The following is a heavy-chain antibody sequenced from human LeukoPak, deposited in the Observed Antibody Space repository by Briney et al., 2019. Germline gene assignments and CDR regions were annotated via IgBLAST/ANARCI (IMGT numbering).Heavy chain of an antibody. D-gene: IGHD2-2*01. CDR3: ANGYRYCTSTSCDFNY. CDR2: IRSKANSYAT. CDR1: GFTFSGPA. V-gene: IGHV3-73*01. Sequence: GGSLRLSCAASGFTFSGPAMHWVRQASGKVLEWVGRIRSKANSYATAYAASVKGRFTISRDDSKNTAYLQMNSLRAEDTAVYYCANGYRYCTSTSCDFNYWGRGTLVTVSS. J-gene: IGHJ4*02.